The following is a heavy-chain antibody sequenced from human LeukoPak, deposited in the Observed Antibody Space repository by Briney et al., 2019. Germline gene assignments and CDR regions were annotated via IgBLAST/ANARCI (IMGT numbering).Heavy chain of an antibody. CDR2: INSDGSST. J-gene: IGHJ6*02. V-gene: IGHV3-74*01. D-gene: IGHD4-17*01. Sequence: GGSLRLSCAASGFTFNTYWMHWVRQAPGKGLVWVSRINSDGSSTSYVDSVTGRFTISRDNAKNTLYLQMSSLRAEDTAVYYCARDDYGARQYYYGMDVWGQGTTVTVSS. CDR1: GFTFNTYW. CDR3: ARDDYGARQYYYGMDV.